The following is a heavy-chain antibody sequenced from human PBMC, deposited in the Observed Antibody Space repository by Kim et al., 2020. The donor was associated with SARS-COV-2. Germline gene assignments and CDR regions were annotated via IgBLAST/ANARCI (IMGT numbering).Heavy chain of an antibody. CDR2: GSA. V-gene: IGHV4-39*01. CDR3: ARLGGRKGY. J-gene: IGHJ4*02. Sequence: GSAYYNTALKDRVTISVDTSKSQFSLKLSSVTAADTAVYYCARLGGRKGYWGQGTLVTVSS. D-gene: IGHD1-26*01.